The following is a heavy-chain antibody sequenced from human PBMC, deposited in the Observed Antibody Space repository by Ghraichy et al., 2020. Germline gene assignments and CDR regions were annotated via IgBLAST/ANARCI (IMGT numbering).Heavy chain of an antibody. D-gene: IGHD6-6*01. Sequence: GGSLRLSCAGSGLSFDEHAMHWVRQAPGKGLEWVSFIRGDGGSILYADSVQGRFTISRDNSKNSLYLQLNNLRTEDTALYYCARDAARPDYFYYYTMDVWGQGTTVIVSS. J-gene: IGHJ6*02. CDR2: IRGDGGSI. CDR1: GLSFDEHA. V-gene: IGHV3-43*02. CDR3: ARDAARPDYFYYYTMDV.